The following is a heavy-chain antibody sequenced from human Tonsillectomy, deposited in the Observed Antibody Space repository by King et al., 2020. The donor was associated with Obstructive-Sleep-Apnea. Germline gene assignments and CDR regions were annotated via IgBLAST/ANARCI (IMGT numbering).Heavy chain of an antibody. D-gene: IGHD6-19*01. CDR1: GFTFSSYA. CDR3: ATGATITVTGTFRF. Sequence: VQLVESGGGLVQPGGSLRLSCAASGFTFSSYAMNWVRQAPGKGLEWVSAIRGGGGGTYYTDSVKVRFPASRDDSKNTLYLQMDSLRAEDTAVYYCATGATITVTGTFRFWGQGTLVIVSS. CDR2: IRGGGGGT. J-gene: IGHJ4*02. V-gene: IGHV3-23*04.